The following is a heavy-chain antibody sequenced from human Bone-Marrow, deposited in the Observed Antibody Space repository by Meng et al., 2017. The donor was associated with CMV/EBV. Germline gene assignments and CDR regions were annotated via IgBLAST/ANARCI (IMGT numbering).Heavy chain of an antibody. CDR2: ISSSGSTI. CDR1: GFTFSDYY. Sequence: GESLKISCAASGFTFSDYYMSWIRQAPGKGLEWVSYISSSGSTIYYADSVKGRFTISRDNAKNSLYLQMNSLRAEDTAVYYCARAVPAAIREEKYYYGMDVWGQGTTVTVSS. D-gene: IGHD2-2*02. J-gene: IGHJ6*02. V-gene: IGHV3-11*04. CDR3: ARAVPAAIREEKYYYGMDV.